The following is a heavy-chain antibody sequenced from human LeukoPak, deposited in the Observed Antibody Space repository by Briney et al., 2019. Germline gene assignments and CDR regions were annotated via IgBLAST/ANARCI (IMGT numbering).Heavy chain of an antibody. CDR3: AKGAHCGGDCYSYFEY. Sequence: GALRLSCAASGFTFSSYAMSWVRQAPGKGLEWVSAISGSGGSTYYADSVKGRFTISRDNSKNTLYLQMNSLRDEDTAVYYCAKGAHCGGDCYSYFEYWGQGTLVTVSS. V-gene: IGHV3-23*01. CDR1: GFTFSSYA. J-gene: IGHJ4*02. D-gene: IGHD2-21*02. CDR2: ISGSGGST.